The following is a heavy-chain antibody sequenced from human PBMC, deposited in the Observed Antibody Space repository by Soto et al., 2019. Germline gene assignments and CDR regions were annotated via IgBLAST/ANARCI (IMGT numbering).Heavy chain of an antibody. J-gene: IGHJ5*02. Sequence: SGPTPVNPTQTLTLTCTFSGFSLSNSGMRVSWIRQPPGKALEWLARIDWDDDKLYSTSLKTRLTISKDTSKNQVVLTMTNMDPVDTATYYCARSIVAAGNRWFDPWGQGTLVPSPQ. V-gene: IGHV2-70*04. CDR1: GFSLSNSGMR. CDR2: IDWDDDK. CDR3: ARSIVAAGNRWFDP. D-gene: IGHD6-13*01.